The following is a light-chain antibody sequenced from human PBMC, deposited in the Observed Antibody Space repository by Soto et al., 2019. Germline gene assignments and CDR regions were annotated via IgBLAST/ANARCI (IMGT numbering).Light chain of an antibody. CDR1: SSNIGNNY. CDR3: GTWDSSLHVV. J-gene: IGLJ2*01. V-gene: IGLV1-51*01. CDR2: DNN. Sequence: QSVLTQPPSVSAAPGQTVTISCSGSSSNIGNNYVSWYQQLPGTAPKLLIYDNNKRPSGIPDRFSGSKSGTSATLGITGLQTGDEADYYCGTWDSSLHVVFGGGTKVTVL.